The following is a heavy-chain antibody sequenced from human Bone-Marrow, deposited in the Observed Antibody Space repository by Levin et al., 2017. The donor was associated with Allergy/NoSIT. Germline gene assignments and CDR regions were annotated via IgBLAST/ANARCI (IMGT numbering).Heavy chain of an antibody. CDR1: GGTFSSYA. Sequence: KHGESLKISCKASGGTFSSYAISWVRQAPGQGLEWMGGIIPIFGTANYAQKFQGRVTITADESTSTAYMELSSLRSEDTAVYYCASTGGSSTSCQKGPGGYWGQGTLVTVSS. CDR3: ASTGGSSTSCQKGPGGY. J-gene: IGHJ4*02. CDR2: IIPIFGTA. V-gene: IGHV1-69*01. D-gene: IGHD2-2*01.